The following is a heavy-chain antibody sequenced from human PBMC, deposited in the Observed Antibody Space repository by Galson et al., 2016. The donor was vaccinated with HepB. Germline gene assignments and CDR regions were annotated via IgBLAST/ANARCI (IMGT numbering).Heavy chain of an antibody. CDR1: GFAFSSHW. V-gene: IGHV3-74*01. D-gene: IGHD4-23*01. J-gene: IGHJ5*02. Sequence: SLRLSCAASGFAFSSHWMHWVRQDLGKGLVWVSRINSDGTISNYADSVKGRFTISRDNAKNTRYLQMNSLRAEDTAVYFCVRDHSVVPTTAYNWFDPGGRGTLVTGSS. CDR3: VRDHSVVPTTAYNWFDP. CDR2: INSDGTIS.